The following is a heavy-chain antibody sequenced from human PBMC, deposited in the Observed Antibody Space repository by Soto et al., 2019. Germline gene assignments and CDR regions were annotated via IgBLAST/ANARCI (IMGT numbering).Heavy chain of an antibody. V-gene: IGHV1-8*01. CDR2: MEPSTGRT. J-gene: IGHJ4*02. D-gene: IGHD1-26*01. Sequence: GASVXVSCQSSVSRLPSLDINFLLQTSGQGLEWMGWMEPSTGRTGYAQKFQGRVTMTRDTSINTAYMELTTLTSDDTAFYYCARGVSAGVEYWGQGTLV. CDR1: VSRLPSLD. CDR3: ARGVSAGVEY.